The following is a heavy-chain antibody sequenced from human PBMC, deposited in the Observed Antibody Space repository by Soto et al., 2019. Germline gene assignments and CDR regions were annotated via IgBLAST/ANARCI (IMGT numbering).Heavy chain of an antibody. Sequence: PGGSLRLSCAASGFTFSSYDMHWVRQATGKGLDWVSSIATAGDPYYAGSVKGRFTISRENAKNSLYLQMNSLTAGDTAVYYCARALRHCSSTRRYSHYYGMDVCGQGPTVTVYS. CDR1: GFTFSSYD. V-gene: IGHV3-13*05. CDR3: ARALRHCSSTRRYSHYYGMDV. J-gene: IGHJ6*02. D-gene: IGHD2-2*01. CDR2: IATAGDP.